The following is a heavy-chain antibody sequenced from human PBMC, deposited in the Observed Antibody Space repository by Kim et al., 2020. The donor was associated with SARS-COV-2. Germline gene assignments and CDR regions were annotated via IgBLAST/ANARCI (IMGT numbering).Heavy chain of an antibody. CDR1: GFTFDDYA. CDR3: AKDRGYGTVSDGMDV. J-gene: IGHJ6*02. Sequence: GGSLRLSCAASGFTFDDYAMHWVRQAPGKGLEWVSGISWNSGSIGYADSVKGRFTISRDNAKNSLYLQMNSLRAEDTALYYCAKDRGYGTVSDGMDVWGQGTTVTVSS. V-gene: IGHV3-9*01. D-gene: IGHD5-12*01. CDR2: ISWNSGSI.